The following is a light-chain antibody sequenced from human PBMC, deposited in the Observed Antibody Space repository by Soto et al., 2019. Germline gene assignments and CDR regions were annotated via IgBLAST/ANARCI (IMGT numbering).Light chain of an antibody. CDR2: SAS. CDR3: KQYNNWPRT. CDR1: QSVSSSY. V-gene: IGKV3-15*01. Sequence: EIVLTQSPGTLSLSPGERATLSCRASQSVSSSYLAWYQQKPGQAPRLLIYSASTRATGIPARFSGSGSGTEFTLTISRLQSEDFAVYYCKQYNNWPRTSGQGTKVDIK. J-gene: IGKJ1*01.